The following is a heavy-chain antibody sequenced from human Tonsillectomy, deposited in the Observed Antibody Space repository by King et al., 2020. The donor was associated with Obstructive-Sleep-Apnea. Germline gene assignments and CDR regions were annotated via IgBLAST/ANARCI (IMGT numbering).Heavy chain of an antibody. D-gene: IGHD2-2*01. Sequence: VQLVESGGGLVQPGGSLRLSCAASGFTFSSYSMNWVRQAPGKGLEWVSYISSSSSTIYYADSVKGRFTISRDNAKNSLYLQMNSLRAEDTAVYYCARAGCSSTSCYAFYYGMDVWGQGTTVTVSS. CDR1: GFTFSSYS. CDR3: ARAGCSSTSCYAFYYGMDV. J-gene: IGHJ6*02. CDR2: ISSSSSTI. V-gene: IGHV3-48*04.